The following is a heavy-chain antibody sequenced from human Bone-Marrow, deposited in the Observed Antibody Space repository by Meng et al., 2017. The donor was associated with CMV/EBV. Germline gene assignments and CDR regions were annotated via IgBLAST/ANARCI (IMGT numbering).Heavy chain of an antibody. Sequence: GSLRLSCTVSGGSISSSSYYWGWIRQPPGKGLEWIGSIYYSGSTYYNPSLKSRVTISVDTSKNKFYLKLSSVTAADTAVYYCAREAYQLLFLDNWGQAKLVTVSS. V-gene: IGHV4-39*07. CDR1: GGSISSSSYY. CDR2: IYYSGST. CDR3: AREAYQLLFLDN. D-gene: IGHD2-2*01. J-gene: IGHJ4*02.